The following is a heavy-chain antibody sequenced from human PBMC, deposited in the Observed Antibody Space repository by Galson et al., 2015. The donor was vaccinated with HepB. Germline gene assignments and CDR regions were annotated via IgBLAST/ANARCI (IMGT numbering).Heavy chain of an antibody. V-gene: IGHV1-3*01. CDR2: INAGNGNT. J-gene: IGHJ5*02. Sequence: SVKVSCKASGYTFTSYAMHWVRQAPGQRLEWMGWINAGNGNTKYSRKFQGRVTITRDTSASTAYMELSSLRSEDTAVYYCARERSDIVAPGDPWGQGTLVTVSS. CDR3: ARERSDIVAPGDP. CDR1: GYTFTSYA. D-gene: IGHD5-12*01.